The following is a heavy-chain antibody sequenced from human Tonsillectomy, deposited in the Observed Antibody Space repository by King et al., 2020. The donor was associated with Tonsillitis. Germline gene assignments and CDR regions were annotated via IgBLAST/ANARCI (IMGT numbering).Heavy chain of an antibody. Sequence: VQLVESGGGVVQPGRSLRLSCAASGFTFSSYGMHWVRQAPGKGLEWVAVISHDGSNKDYADSVKGRFTISRDNSKNTLYLQMNSLRAEDTAVYYCVKEAGYWGQGTLVTASS. J-gene: IGHJ4*02. CDR2: ISHDGSNK. CDR1: GFTFSSYG. CDR3: VKEAGY. V-gene: IGHV3-30*18.